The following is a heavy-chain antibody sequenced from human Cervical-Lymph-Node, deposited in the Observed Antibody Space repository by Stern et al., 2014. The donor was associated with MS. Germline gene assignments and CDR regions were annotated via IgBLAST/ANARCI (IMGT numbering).Heavy chain of an antibody. V-gene: IGHV1-18*01. Sequence: QVQLMQSGAEVKKPGASVKVSCKASGYTFTSYGITWVRQAPGQGLEWMGWISAYNGNTNYAQKFQGRVTMTTDTSTSTAYMELRSLRSDDTAVYYCARAGYCSGGSCYSGSIDYWGQGTLVTVSS. D-gene: IGHD2-15*01. CDR3: ARAGYCSGGSCYSGSIDY. CDR2: ISAYNGNT. J-gene: IGHJ4*02. CDR1: GYTFTSYG.